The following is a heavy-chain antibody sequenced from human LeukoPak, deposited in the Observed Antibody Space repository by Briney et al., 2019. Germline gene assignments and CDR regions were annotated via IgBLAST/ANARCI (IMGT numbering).Heavy chain of an antibody. D-gene: IGHD3-3*01. CDR2: ISGSGGST. J-gene: IGHJ5*02. CDR3: AKAGYYDFWSGTPNWFDP. CDR1: GFTFSSYA. Sequence: PGGSLRLSCAASGFTFSSYAMNWVRQAPGKGLEWVSAISGSGGSTYYADSVKGRFTISRDNSKNTLYLQMNSLRAEDTAVYYCAKAGYYDFWSGTPNWFDPWGQGTLVTVSS. V-gene: IGHV3-23*01.